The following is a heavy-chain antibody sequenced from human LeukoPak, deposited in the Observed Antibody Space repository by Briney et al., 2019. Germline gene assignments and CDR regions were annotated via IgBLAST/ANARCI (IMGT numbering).Heavy chain of an antibody. CDR3: ARAQDDFWSGYPIDY. J-gene: IGHJ4*02. CDR1: GYTFTSYG. Sequence: ASVKVSCRASGYTFTSYGISWARQAPGQGLEWMGWISAYNGNTNYAQKLQGRVTMTTDTSTSTAYMELRSLRSDDTAVYYCARAQDDFWSGYPIDYWGQGTLVTVSS. D-gene: IGHD3-3*01. V-gene: IGHV1-18*01. CDR2: ISAYNGNT.